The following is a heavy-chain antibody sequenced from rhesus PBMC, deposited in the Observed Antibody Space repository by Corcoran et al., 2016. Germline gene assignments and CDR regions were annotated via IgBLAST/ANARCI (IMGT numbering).Heavy chain of an antibody. J-gene: IGHJ4*01. CDR2: VYHEDGAA. CDR1: GYTFTDYY. CDR3: AKLGVDY. Sequence: EVQLVQSGAEVKKPGASVKISCKASGYTFTDYYLHWVRKAPGKGLEWMGRVYHEDGAAIHEQKFQDRVTITADTSTDTAYMELSSLRSEDTAVYYCAKLGVDYWGQGVLVTVSS. V-gene: IGHV1-111*02. D-gene: IGHD3-34*01.